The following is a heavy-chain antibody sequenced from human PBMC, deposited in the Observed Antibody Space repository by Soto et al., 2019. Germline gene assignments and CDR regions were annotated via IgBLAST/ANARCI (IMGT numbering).Heavy chain of an antibody. J-gene: IGHJ6*03. Sequence: PSETLSLTCTVSGGSISSGGYYWSWIRQHPGKGLEWIGYIYYSGSTYYNPSLKSRVTISVDTSKNQFSLKLSSVTAADTAVYHCAGGGSGVNYYYYYMDVWGKGTTVTVSS. CDR2: IYYSGST. V-gene: IGHV4-31*03. CDR1: GGSISSGGYY. D-gene: IGHD2-21*01. CDR3: AGGGSGVNYYYYYMDV.